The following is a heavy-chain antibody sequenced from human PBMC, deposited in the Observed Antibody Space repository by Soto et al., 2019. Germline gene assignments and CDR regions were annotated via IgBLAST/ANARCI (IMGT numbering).Heavy chain of an antibody. J-gene: IGHJ5*02. Sequence: GASVKVSCKVSGYTLTELSMHWVRQAPGKGLEWMGGFDPEDGETIYAQKFQGRVTMTGDTSTDTAYMELSSLRSEDTAVYYCASASDKDSSGYYWFDPWGQGTLVTVSS. CDR2: FDPEDGET. CDR3: ASASDKDSSGYYWFDP. D-gene: IGHD3-22*01. CDR1: GYTLTELS. V-gene: IGHV1-24*01.